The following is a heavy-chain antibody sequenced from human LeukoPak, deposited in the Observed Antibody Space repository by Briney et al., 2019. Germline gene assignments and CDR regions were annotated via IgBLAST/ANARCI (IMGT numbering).Heavy chain of an antibody. CDR1: GLIFSSYW. V-gene: IGHV3-7*03. CDR3: VRGPHIAMVTG. CDR2: IKQDASEK. J-gene: IGHJ4*02. D-gene: IGHD5-18*01. Sequence: PGGSLRLSCAASGLIFSSYWVTWVRQAPGKGLEWMANIKQDASEKHYVDSVKGRFTISRDNAKNSVYLQMNSLRVEDTAVYYCVRGPHIAMVTGWGQGTLVTVSS.